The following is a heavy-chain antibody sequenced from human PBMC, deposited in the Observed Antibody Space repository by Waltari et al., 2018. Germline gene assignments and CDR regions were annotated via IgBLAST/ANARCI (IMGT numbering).Heavy chain of an antibody. D-gene: IGHD3-9*01. CDR3: ARTIGGGAFDL. CDR1: GLPFINYW. V-gene: IGHV3-7*01. CDR2: IKQDGSEK. Sequence: EVQLVDSGGGLVQPGGSLRLSCAASGLPFINYWMLWVRQAPGKGPEWLANIKQDGSEKYYVDSLKGRFTISRDNAKNSIYLQMSSLTAEDTAVYYCARTIGGGAFDLWGQGTMVTVSS. J-gene: IGHJ3*01.